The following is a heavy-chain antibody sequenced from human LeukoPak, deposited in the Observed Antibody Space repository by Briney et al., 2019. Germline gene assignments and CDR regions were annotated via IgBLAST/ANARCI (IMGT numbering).Heavy chain of an antibody. Sequence: ASVKVSCKASGYTFTSYDINWVRQATGQGLEWMGWMNPNSGNTGYAQKFQGRVTMTRNTSISTAYMELSSLRSEDTAVYYCARVQQLVREDFDYWGQGTLITVSS. CDR3: ARVQQLVREDFDY. V-gene: IGHV1-8*01. J-gene: IGHJ4*02. CDR1: GYTFTSYD. CDR2: MNPNSGNT. D-gene: IGHD6-13*01.